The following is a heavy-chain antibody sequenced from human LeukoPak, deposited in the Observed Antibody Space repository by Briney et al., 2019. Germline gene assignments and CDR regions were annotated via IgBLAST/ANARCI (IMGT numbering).Heavy chain of an antibody. D-gene: IGHD3-10*01. Sequence: GGSLRLSCAASGFTFSSYSMNWVRQAPGKGLEWVSYISSSSSTIYYADSVKGRFTISRDNAKNSLYLQMSSLRAEDAAVYYCARVYGSGSYAAFDYWGQRTLVTVSS. CDR1: GFTFSSYS. V-gene: IGHV3-48*01. J-gene: IGHJ4*02. CDR3: ARVYGSGSYAAFDY. CDR2: ISSSSSTI.